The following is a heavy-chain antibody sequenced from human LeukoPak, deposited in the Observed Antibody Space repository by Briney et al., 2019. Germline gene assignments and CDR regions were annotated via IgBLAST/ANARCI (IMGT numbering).Heavy chain of an antibody. CDR2: ISPSGGST. CDR1: GYTFTGYW. D-gene: IGHD1-26*01. CDR3: ARLSPLSGSYGYFDY. J-gene: IGHJ4*02. V-gene: IGHV1-46*01. Sequence: ASVKVSCKAFGYTFTGYWMHWVRQAPGQGPEWMGVISPSGGSTIYAQKFKGRVTLTRDMSTSTDYLELSSLRSEDTAVYYCARLSPLSGSYGYFDYWGQGTLVTVSS.